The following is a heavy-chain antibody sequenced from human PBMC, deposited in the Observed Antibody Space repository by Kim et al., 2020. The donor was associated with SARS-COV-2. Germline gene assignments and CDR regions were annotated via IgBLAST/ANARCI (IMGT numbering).Heavy chain of an antibody. Sequence: SETLSLTCTVSGGSISSSSYYWGWIRQPPGKGLEWIGSIYYSGSTWYNPSLKSRVTISVDTSKNQFSLKLSSVTAADTALYYCVRQKRYCSNGVCYRYYDYWGQGTLVTVSS. V-gene: IGHV4-39*01. J-gene: IGHJ4*02. CDR2: IYYSGST. CDR3: VRQKRYCSNGVCYRYYDY. D-gene: IGHD2-8*01. CDR1: GGSISSSSYY.